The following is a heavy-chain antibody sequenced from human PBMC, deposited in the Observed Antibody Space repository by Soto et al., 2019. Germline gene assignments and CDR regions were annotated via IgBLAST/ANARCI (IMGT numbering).Heavy chain of an antibody. Sequence: SETQSLTCSVAGGTISSYYWSWIRKTKGKGLEWIGEIYHSGSTNYNPSLKSRVTISVDKSKNQFSLKLSSVTAADTAVYYCARGGGGYFDWLLKGDAFDIWGQGTMVTVSS. CDR3: ARGGGGYFDWLLKGDAFDI. CDR2: IYHSGST. D-gene: IGHD3-9*01. V-gene: IGHV4-59*12. CDR1: GGTISSYY. J-gene: IGHJ3*02.